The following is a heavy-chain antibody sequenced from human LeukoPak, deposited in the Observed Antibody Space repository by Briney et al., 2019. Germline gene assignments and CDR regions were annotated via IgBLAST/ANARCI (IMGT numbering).Heavy chain of an antibody. J-gene: IGHJ3*02. Sequence: PGGSLRLSCAASGFTFSSSEMNWVRQAPGKGLEWVSGISGRGASKYYADSVKGRFTISRDNSKNTLYLQMNSPRAEDTAVYYCAKESYDAFDIWGQGTMVTVSS. CDR1: GFTFSSSE. V-gene: IGHV3-23*01. CDR3: AKESYDAFDI. CDR2: ISGRGASK.